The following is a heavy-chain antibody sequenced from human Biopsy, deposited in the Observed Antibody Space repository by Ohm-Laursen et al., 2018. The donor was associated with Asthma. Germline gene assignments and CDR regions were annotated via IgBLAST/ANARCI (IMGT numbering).Heavy chain of an antibody. J-gene: IGHJ6*02. CDR2: IGIKGTSI. CDR3: AGGRCCSGASCLYGMDV. Sequence: SLSLSCTASGMSVSDYYMTWLRQSPGKGLEWLSHIGIKGTSIYYADYVKGRFTISRDNAKNSLFLQMNGLRADDTAVYFYAGGRCCSGASCLYGMDVWGQGTTVSVSS. V-gene: IGHV3-11*01. D-gene: IGHD2-15*01. CDR1: GMSVSDYY.